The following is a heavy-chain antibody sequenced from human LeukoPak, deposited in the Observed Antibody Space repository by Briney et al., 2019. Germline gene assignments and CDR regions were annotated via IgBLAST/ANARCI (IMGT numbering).Heavy chain of an antibody. CDR1: SGSTSSSSDY. J-gene: IGHJ4*02. D-gene: IGHD6-6*01. CDR2: IYYSGST. CDR3: ARRSSSSISR. Sequence: PSETLSLTCAVSSGSTSSSSDYWGWIRQPPGKGLEWIGSIYYSGSTYYNPSLKSRVTISVDTSKNQFSLKLSSVTAADTAVYYCARRSSSSISRWGQGTLVTVSS. V-gene: IGHV4-39*01.